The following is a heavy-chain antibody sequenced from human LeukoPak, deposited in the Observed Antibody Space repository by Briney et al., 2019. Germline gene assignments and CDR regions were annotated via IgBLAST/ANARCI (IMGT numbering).Heavy chain of an antibody. CDR3: ARSGSYSGPDAFDI. V-gene: IGHV4-39*07. Sequence: SETLSLTCTVSGVSISSSSYYWGWIRQPPGKGLEWIGSIYYSGSTYYNPSLKSRVTISVDTSKNQFSLKLSSVTAADTAVYYCARSGSYSGPDAFDIWGQGTMVTVSS. D-gene: IGHD1-26*01. CDR1: GVSISSSSYY. J-gene: IGHJ3*02. CDR2: IYYSGST.